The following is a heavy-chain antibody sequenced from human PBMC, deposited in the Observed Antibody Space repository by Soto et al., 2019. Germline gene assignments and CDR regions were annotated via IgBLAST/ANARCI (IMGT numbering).Heavy chain of an antibody. CDR3: AKSLSTAVNYGLDV. D-gene: IGHD2-2*01. J-gene: IGHJ6*02. Sequence: AGGSLRLSCGASGFTFSDNAMTWVRQAPGKGLEWVSSISDDGDSTYCADSVKGRFAVSRDNSKNTLFLHMNSLGAEDTAVYYCAKSLSTAVNYGLDVWGQGTSVTVSS. CDR1: GFTFSDNA. CDR2: ISDDGDST. V-gene: IGHV3-23*01.